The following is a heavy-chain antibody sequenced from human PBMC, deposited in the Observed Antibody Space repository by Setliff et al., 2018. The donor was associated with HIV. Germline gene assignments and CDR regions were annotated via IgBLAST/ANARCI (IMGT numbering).Heavy chain of an antibody. Sequence: GGSLRLSCAAPGFTFSSAWMGWVRQAPAKGLEWVANISPDGSATYYTDSVKGRFTISRDNSKNTLYLQMNSLRAEDTAVYYCARLAYYDFWNGYSYYMDVWGKGTTVTVSS. D-gene: IGHD3-3*01. J-gene: IGHJ6*03. CDR2: ISPDGSAT. V-gene: IGHV3-7*01. CDR1: GFTFSSAW. CDR3: ARLAYYDFWNGYSYYMDV.